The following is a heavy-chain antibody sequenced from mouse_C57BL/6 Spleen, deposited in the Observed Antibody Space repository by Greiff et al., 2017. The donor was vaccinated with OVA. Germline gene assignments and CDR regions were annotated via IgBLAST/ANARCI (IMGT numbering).Heavy chain of an antibody. Sequence: VQLQQSVAELVRPGASVTLSCTASGFTIKNTYMHWVKQRPEQGLEWIGRIDPANGNTKYAPNFQGKATITADTSSNTAYLQLSSLTSDDTANYYCAREDYDVAYWGQGTLVTVSA. CDR3: AREDYDVAY. V-gene: IGHV14-3*01. CDR2: IDPANGNT. J-gene: IGHJ3*01. CDR1: GFTIKNTY. D-gene: IGHD2-4*01.